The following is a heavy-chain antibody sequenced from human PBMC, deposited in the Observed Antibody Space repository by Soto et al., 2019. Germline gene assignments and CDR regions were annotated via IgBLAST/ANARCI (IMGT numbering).Heavy chain of an antibody. CDR3: ARKFDIVVVPAAISAAFDI. CDR2: IIPIFGTA. CDR1: GGTFSSYA. J-gene: IGHJ3*02. Sequence: GASVKVSCKASGGTFSSYAISWVRQAPGQGLEWMGGIIPIFGTANYAQKFQGRVTITADESTSTAYMELSSLRSEDTAVYYCARKFDIVVVPAAISAAFDIWGQGTMVTVS. V-gene: IGHV1-69*13. D-gene: IGHD2-2*01.